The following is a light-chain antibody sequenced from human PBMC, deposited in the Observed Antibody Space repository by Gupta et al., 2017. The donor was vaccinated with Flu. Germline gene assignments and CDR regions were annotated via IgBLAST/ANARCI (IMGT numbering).Light chain of an antibody. CDR1: QSVSSSY. CDR3: QQYGSSPRT. CDR2: GAS. V-gene: IGKV3-20*01. J-gene: IGKJ2*01. Sequence: DSVLTQSPGTLSLSTGERATLSCRASQSVSSSYLAWYQQKPGQAPRLLIYGASSRATGMPDRFSGSGSGTDFTLTISRLEPEDFAVYYCQQYGSSPRTFGQGTKLEIK.